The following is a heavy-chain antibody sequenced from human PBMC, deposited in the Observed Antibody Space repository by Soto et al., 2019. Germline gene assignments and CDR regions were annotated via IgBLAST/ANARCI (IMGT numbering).Heavy chain of an antibody. CDR2: VNPGGIT. CDR3: GRVVIKMDIQSIES. J-gene: IGHJ4*02. Sequence: PSETVSLTCAFYVGSLSGYYWTCIRQPPGKWLEWIGEVNPGGITNYSPSVKSRLTISLDTSKKQVSLEMTSVTAADTAVYYCGRVVIKMDIQSIESWGPRTLVNVSS. V-gene: IGHV4-34*01. CDR1: VGSLSGYY.